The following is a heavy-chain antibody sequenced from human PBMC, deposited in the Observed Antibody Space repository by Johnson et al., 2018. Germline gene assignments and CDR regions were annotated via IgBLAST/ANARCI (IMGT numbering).Heavy chain of an antibody. V-gene: IGHV3-9*01. CDR1: GFTFDDSA. CDR3: SKASPTYYYYMDV. Sequence: VQLVESGGGLVQPGRSLRLSCAASGFTFDDSAMHWVRQAPGKGLEWVSGISWNSGSIGYADSVKGRFTISRDNAKNSRYLQMNSLRAAGTALYYCSKASPTYYYYMDVWGKGTTVTVSS. CDR2: ISWNSGSI. J-gene: IGHJ6*03.